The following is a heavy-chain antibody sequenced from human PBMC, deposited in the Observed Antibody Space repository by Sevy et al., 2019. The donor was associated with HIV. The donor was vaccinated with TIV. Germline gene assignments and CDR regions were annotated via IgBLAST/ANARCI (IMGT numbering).Heavy chain of an antibody. J-gene: IGHJ4*02. D-gene: IGHD4-17*01. CDR3: AKEDYGGNLPNYFAS. CDR1: GFTFSDHC. Sequence: GGSLRLSCAASGFTFSDHCMHWVRQAPGKGLDWVAAISYDGDNRYYADSVKGRFTISRDNSKNTLYLQMDSVRPEDTAVYYCAKEDYGGNLPNYFASWGQGTRVTVSS. CDR2: ISYDGDNR. V-gene: IGHV3-30*18.